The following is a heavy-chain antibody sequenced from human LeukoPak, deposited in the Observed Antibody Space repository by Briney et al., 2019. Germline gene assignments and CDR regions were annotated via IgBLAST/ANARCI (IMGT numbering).Heavy chain of an antibody. V-gene: IGHV4-59*07. D-gene: IGHD3-3*01. CDR1: GDSISSYY. J-gene: IGHJ4*02. CDR3: ARASPICGVVPLDF. Sequence: SDTLSLTCSVSGDSISSYYWNWIRQPPGKGLEGIVSSYYSGRTNYNPAHNRRVTISVDTSNNQFSLKLSSVAAADAAVYYWARASPICGVVPLDFWGQGTLVTVSS. CDR2: SYYSGRT.